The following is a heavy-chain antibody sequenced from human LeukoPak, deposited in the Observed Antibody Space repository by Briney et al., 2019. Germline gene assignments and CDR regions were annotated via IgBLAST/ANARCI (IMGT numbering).Heavy chain of an antibody. CDR1: GFTFSSYA. Sequence: GGSLRLSCAASGFTFSSYAMSWVRHAPGKGLEWVSAISGSGGSTYYADSVKGRFTISRDNSKNTLYLQMNSLRAEDTAVYYCAKDLRSGNAIFDYWGQGTLVTVSS. V-gene: IGHV3-23*01. J-gene: IGHJ4*02. CDR3: AKDLRSGNAIFDY. D-gene: IGHD2-15*01. CDR2: ISGSGGST.